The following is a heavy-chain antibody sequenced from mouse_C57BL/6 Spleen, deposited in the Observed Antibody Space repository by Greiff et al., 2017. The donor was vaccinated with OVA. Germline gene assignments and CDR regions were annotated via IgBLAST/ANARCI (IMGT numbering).Heavy chain of an antibody. D-gene: IGHD4-1*02. J-gene: IGHJ1*03. Sequence: EVQRVESGGGLVQSGRSLRLSCATSGFTFSDFYMEWVRQAPGKGLEWIAASRNKANDYTTEYSASVKGRFIVSRDTSQSILYLQMNALRAEDTAIDYCARDAQLGPWYFDVWGTGTTVTVSS. CDR1: GFTFSDFY. V-gene: IGHV7-1*01. CDR3: ARDAQLGPWYFDV. CDR2: SRNKANDYTT.